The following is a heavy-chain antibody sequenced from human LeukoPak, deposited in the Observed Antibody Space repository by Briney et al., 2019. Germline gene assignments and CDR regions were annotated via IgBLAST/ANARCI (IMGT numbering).Heavy chain of an antibody. CDR1: GFTVSSNY. CDR2: IYSGGST. CDR3: ARVPYDSSGYYLY. D-gene: IGHD3-22*01. J-gene: IGHJ4*02. Sequence: GGSLRLSCAASGFTVSSNYMSWVRQAPGKGLEWVSVIYSGGSTYYADSVKGRFTISRHNSKNTLYLQMNSLRAEDTAVYYCARVPYDSSGYYLYWGQGTLVTVSS. V-gene: IGHV3-53*04.